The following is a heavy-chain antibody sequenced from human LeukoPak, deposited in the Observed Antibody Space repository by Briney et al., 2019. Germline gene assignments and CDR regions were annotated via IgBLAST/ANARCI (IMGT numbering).Heavy chain of an antibody. CDR1: GFTVSSNS. CDR2: IYSDNT. CDR3: ATGRDYAFTY. Sequence: PGGSLRLSCTVSGFTVSSNSMSWVRQAPGKGLEWVSFIYSDNTHYSDSVKGRFTISRDNSQNTLYLQMSSLRAEDTAVYYCATGRDYAFTYWGQGTMVTVSS. J-gene: IGHJ3*01. D-gene: IGHD3-16*01. V-gene: IGHV3-66*03.